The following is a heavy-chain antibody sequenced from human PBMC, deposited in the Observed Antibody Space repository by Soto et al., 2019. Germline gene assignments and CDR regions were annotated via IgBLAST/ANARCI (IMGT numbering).Heavy chain of an antibody. CDR1: GGTFSTDA. J-gene: IGHJ3*02. D-gene: IGHD2-21*02. CDR2: ILPIFGTA. V-gene: IGHV1-69*12. Sequence: QVQLVQSGAEVKKPGSSVKVSCKASGGTFSTDAINWVRQAPGQGPEWMGGILPIFGTADYAQKFQGRVTITADVSTTTAYMELSSLRSEDTAVYYCARGHDYGGNSDAFDIWVQGTMVTVSS. CDR3: ARGHDYGGNSDAFDI.